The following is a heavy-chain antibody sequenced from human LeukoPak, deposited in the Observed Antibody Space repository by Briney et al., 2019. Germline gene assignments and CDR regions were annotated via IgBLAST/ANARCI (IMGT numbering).Heavy chain of an antibody. D-gene: IGHD3-10*01. Sequence: SETLSLTCAVYGGSFSGYYWSWIRQPPGKGLEWIGEINHSGSTKYNPSLKSRVTISVDTSKNQFSLKLSSVAAADTAVYYCARRLGRKFGERFYYYHYMDVWGKGTTVTISS. CDR3: ARRLGRKFGERFYYYHYMDV. CDR1: GGSFSGYY. J-gene: IGHJ6*03. V-gene: IGHV4-34*01. CDR2: INHSGST.